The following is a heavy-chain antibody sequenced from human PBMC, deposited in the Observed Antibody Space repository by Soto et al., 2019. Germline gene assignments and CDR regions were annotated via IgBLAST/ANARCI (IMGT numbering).Heavy chain of an antibody. V-gene: IGHV1-18*01. D-gene: IGHD3-16*01. CDR1: GYTFIRYG. Sequence: ASVKVSCKASGYTFIRYGITWVRQAPGQGLEWMGWISAYNDYTNYAQKLQGRVTMTTDTSTSTVYMELRSLRSDDTAVYYCARGGYYDKVWGKINYYGLDVWGQGTTVTVSS. J-gene: IGHJ6*02. CDR3: ARGGYYDKVWGKINYYGLDV. CDR2: ISAYNDYT.